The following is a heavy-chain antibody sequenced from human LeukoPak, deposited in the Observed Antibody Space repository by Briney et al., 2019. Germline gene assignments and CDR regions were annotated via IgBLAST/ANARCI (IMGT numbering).Heavy chain of an antibody. CDR2: IVVGSGNT. V-gene: IGHV1-58*01. Sequence: SVKVSCKASGFTFTSSAVQWVRQVRGQRLEWIGWIVVGSGNTNYAQKFQERVTITRDMSTSTAYMELSSLRSEDTAVYYCAAAYYYDSSGYSDVDYWGQGTLVTVSS. D-gene: IGHD3-22*01. CDR3: AAAYYYDSSGYSDVDY. J-gene: IGHJ4*02. CDR1: GFTFTSSA.